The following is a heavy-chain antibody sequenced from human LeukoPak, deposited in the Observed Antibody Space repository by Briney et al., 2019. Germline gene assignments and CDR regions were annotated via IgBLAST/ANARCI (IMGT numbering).Heavy chain of an antibody. CDR2: FDPGMAET. V-gene: IGHV1-24*01. CDR1: GYSLSELT. J-gene: IGHJ4*02. Sequence: ASVKVSWKVSGYSLSELTMHWVRHAPGKGLEWMGGFDPGMAETTYAEKFQGRITMTEDTSTDTAYMELSSLRSEDTAVYYCAPGHEYGLLDYWGQGTLVTVSS. D-gene: IGHD4-17*01. CDR3: APGHEYGLLDY.